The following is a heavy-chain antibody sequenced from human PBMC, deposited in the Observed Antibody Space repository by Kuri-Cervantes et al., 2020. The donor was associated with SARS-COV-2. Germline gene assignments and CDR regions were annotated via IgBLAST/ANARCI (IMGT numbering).Heavy chain of an antibody. CDR2: INYIGNS. V-gene: IGHV4-39*01. J-gene: IGHJ5*02. D-gene: IGHD3-3*02. Sequence: GSLRLSCTVSGVSISSTSYYWAWIRQPPGKGLEWSGSINYIGNSYRNPSLRSRVIMSVDTSKNQFSVNINSVTAADTAIYFCARHPNSMSGFDPWGQGTPVTVSS. CDR3: ARHPNSMSGFDP. CDR1: GVSISSTSYY.